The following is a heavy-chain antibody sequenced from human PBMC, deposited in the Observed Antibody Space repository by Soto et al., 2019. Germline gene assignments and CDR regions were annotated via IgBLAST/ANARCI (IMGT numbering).Heavy chain of an antibody. D-gene: IGHD1-26*01. CDR1: GGSITTGGYY. CDR2: RYYSEST. J-gene: IGHJ6*02. CDR3: ARDRSLGIVGAPGYYGMDV. V-gene: IGHV4-31*03. Sequence: LSLTCTVSGGSITTGGYYWSWIRQLPGKGLEWIGHRYYSESTYYNPSLKSRVSISVDKSKNQFSLKLSSVTAADTAVYYCARDRSLGIVGAPGYYGMDVWGQGTTVTVSS.